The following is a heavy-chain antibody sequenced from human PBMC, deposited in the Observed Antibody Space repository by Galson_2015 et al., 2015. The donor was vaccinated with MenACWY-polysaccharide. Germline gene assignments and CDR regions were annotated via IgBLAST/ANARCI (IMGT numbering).Heavy chain of an antibody. CDR2: ISYDGSDK. CDR3: ARDYCDRTTCSGMDF. Sequence: SLRLSCAASGFTFSSYAVHWVRQAPGKGLEWVVVISYDGSDKYYADSVRGRFTISRDNSKSTLYLQMNSLRTEDTGIYYCARDYCDRTTCSGMDFWGQGTLVTVSS. J-gene: IGHJ4*02. D-gene: IGHD2-2*01. V-gene: IGHV3-30*04. CDR1: GFTFSSYA.